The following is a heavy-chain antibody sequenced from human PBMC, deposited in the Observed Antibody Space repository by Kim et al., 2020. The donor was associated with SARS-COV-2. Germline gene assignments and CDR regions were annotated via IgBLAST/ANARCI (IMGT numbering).Heavy chain of an antibody. CDR3: AKCHPVWGYAAFDI. CDR2: IRGGGAGT. CDR1: GFTFSNYA. Sequence: GGSLRLSCAASGFTFSNYAMSWVRQAPGKGLEWVSYIRGGGAGTLYADSVKGRCTISRDNSRNTLSLQLNSLRAEDTAIYYCAKCHPVWGYAAFDIWG. D-gene: IGHD3-16*01. V-gene: IGHV3-23*01. J-gene: IGHJ3*02.